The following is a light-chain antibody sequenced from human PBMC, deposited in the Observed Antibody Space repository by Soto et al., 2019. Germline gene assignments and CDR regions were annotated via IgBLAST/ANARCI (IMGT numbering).Light chain of an antibody. Sequence: DIQITQSPSTLSGSVGDRVTITFRCSQTISSWLAWYQQKPVKAPKLLIYKASTVKSGVPSRFSGSGSGTEFTLTISSLQPDDFATYYCQHYNSYSEAFGQGTKVDIX. V-gene: IGKV1-5*03. CDR2: KAS. CDR3: QHYNSYSEA. CDR1: QTISSW. J-gene: IGKJ1*01.